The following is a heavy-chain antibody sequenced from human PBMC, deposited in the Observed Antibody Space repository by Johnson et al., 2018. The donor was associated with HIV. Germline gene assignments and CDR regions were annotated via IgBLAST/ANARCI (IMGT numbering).Heavy chain of an antibody. V-gene: IGHV3-15*07. J-gene: IGHJ3*02. CDR2: IRSKSDGGTI. CDR1: AFAFSDSA. D-gene: IGHD2-8*02. CDR3: TTGLYWNDAFNI. Sequence: EVQLVESGGDLVQPGGSLKLSCAASAFAFSDSAIHWVRQASGKGLEWVGRIRSKSDGGTIDYAAPVKGRFTISRDGSKNTLYLHMNSLKTEYTGVYYCTTGLYWNDAFNIWGQGTMGSVSS.